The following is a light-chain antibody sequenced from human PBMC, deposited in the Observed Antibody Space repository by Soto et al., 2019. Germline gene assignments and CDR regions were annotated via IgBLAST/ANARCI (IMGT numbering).Light chain of an antibody. Sequence: QSVLTQPASVSGSPGQAITISCTGTSSDGGGYNYVSWHQQHPGKAPKLMIYEVSNRPSGVSDRFSGSKSGNTASLTISGLQAEDEADYYCTSYTRSSHPVLRTGTKGHRP. V-gene: IGLV2-14*01. J-gene: IGLJ1*01. CDR3: TSYTRSSHPV. CDR1: SSDGGGYNY. CDR2: EVS.